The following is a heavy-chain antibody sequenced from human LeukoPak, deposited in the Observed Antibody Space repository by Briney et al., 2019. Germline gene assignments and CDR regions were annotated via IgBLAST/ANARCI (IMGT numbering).Heavy chain of an antibody. V-gene: IGHV3-7*04. J-gene: IGHJ4*02. Sequence: GGSLRLSCAATGFTFSSYWMSWVRQAPGKGLEWVANIKQDGSEKYYVDSVKGRFTISRDNAKNSLYLQMNSLRAEDTAVYYCARAVSGRGQRELLLDYWGQGTLVTVSS. CDR2: IKQDGSEK. CDR3: ARAVSGRGQRELLLDY. CDR1: GFTFSSYW. D-gene: IGHD1-26*01.